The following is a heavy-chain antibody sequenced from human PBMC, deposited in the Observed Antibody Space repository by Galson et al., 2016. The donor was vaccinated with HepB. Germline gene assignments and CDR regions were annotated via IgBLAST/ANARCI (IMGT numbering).Heavy chain of an antibody. CDR3: ARGKSSRRTLDYYHYGLDV. J-gene: IGHJ6*02. D-gene: IGHD6-6*01. Sequence: ETLSLTCTVSGDSVTSDNYYCSWIRQPPGKGLEWIGTIHYSESPRFNPSLKSRITISLDTSKSHFSLKLTSVTAADMAVYYCARGKSSRRTLDYYHYGLDVWGQGTTVTVSS. CDR2: IHYSESP. CDR1: GDSVTSDNYY. V-gene: IGHV4-61*03.